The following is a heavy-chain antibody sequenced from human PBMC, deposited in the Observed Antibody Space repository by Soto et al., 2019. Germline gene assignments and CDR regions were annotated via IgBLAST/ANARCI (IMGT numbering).Heavy chain of an antibody. J-gene: IGHJ6*03. CDR2: IKSKTDGGTT. V-gene: IGHV3-15*01. CDR1: GFTFSNAW. CDR3: TTGETNYYYYYMDV. D-gene: IGHD1-1*01. Sequence: GGSLRLSCAASGFTFSNAWMSWVRQAPGKGLEWVGRIKSKTDGGTTDYAAPVKGRFTISRDDSKNTLYLQMNSLKTEDTAVYYCTTGETNYYYYYMDVWGKGTTVTVSS.